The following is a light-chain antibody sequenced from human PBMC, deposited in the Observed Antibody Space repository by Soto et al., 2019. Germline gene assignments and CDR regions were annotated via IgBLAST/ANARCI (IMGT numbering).Light chain of an antibody. V-gene: IGKV1-27*01. J-gene: IGKJ1*01. CDR2: AAS. Sequence: DIQMTQSPSSLSASVGDRVTITCRASQDISNYLAWYQQKPGKVPKLLIYAASTLQSGVPSRFSGSGSGTDVTLTISSLQPEDVATYYCQKNNSAPRTFGQGTKVEIK. CDR1: QDISNY. CDR3: QKNNSAPRT.